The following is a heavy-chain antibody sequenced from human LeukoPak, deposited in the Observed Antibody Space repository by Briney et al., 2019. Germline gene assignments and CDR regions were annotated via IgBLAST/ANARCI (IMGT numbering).Heavy chain of an antibody. CDR1: GFSFSSHA. V-gene: IGHV3-23*01. D-gene: IGHD3-3*01. CDR2: VSGGGDST. Sequence: GGSLRLSCSASGFSFSSHAMTWVRQAPGKGLEWVSGVSGGGDSTYYADSVKGRFTISRDNAKNTLYLQMNCLRAEDTAVYYCTADPDVLSGPVFFQLWGQGTLVTVSS. J-gene: IGHJ1*01. CDR3: TADPDVLSGPVFFQL.